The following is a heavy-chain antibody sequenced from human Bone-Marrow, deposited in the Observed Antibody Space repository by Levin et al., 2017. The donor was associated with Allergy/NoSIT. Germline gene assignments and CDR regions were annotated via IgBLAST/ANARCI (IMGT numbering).Heavy chain of an antibody. Sequence: GGSLRLSCKTSGFNFTDSAVQWVRQSRGHRLEWMGWVVVGTGDTNYAQKFEGRLTISRDMPTRTAYLDLSSLIYDDTAVYYCHTIVEAATDFDSWGQGTLVTVSS. J-gene: IGHJ4*02. CDR3: HTIVEAATDFDS. CDR2: VVVGTGDT. V-gene: IGHV1-58*01. D-gene: IGHD2/OR15-2a*01. CDR1: GFNFTDSA.